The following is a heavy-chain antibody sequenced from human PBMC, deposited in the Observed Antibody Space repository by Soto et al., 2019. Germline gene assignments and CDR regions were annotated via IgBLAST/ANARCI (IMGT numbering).Heavy chain of an antibody. CDR1: GGSISSGGYS. CDR2: IYHSGST. J-gene: IGHJ6*02. Sequence: PSETLSLTCAVSGGSISSGGYSWSWIRQPPGKGLEWIGYIYHSGSTYYNPSLKSRVTISVDRSKNQFSLKLSSVTAADTAVYYCARVAAVGGMDVWGQGTTVTVSS. CDR3: ARVAAVGGMDV. D-gene: IGHD2-15*01. V-gene: IGHV4-30-2*01.